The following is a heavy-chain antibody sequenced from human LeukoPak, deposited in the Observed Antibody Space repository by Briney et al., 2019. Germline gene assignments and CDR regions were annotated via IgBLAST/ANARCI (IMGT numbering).Heavy chain of an antibody. CDR3: ARDGGGAWYFDS. V-gene: IGHV6-1*01. CDR1: GESVSSYNAA. J-gene: IGHJ4*02. CDR2: TYYRAKWDT. Sequence: SQTLSLTCAIPGESVSSYNAAWNWIRQSPSRGLEWLGRTYYRAKWDTDYAPSVQSRIAIKSDTSKNQVSLQLTSVTPDDTAVYYCARDGGGAWYFDSWGQGTLVTVSS. D-gene: IGHD6-19*01.